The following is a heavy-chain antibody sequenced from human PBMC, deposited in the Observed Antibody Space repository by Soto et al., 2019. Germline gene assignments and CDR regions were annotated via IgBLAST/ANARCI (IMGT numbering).Heavy chain of an antibody. Sequence: QVQLQESGPGLVKPSGTLSLTCVVSGASISSSNWWSWVRQPPGKGLEWVGDIYHSGSTNYNPSFKLRVTISVDKSKTQFSLKLSSVTAAATAVYYCARAAQAQPLPDWGQGTLVTVSS. D-gene: IGHD6-13*01. CDR3: ARAAQAQPLPD. CDR2: IYHSGST. J-gene: IGHJ4*02. CDR1: GASISSSNW. V-gene: IGHV4-4*02.